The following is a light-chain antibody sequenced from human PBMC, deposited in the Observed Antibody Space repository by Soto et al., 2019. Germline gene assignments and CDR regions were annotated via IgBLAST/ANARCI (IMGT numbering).Light chain of an antibody. CDR1: QNVSTW. CDR2: DVS. V-gene: IGKV1-5*01. Sequence: DIQMTQSPSTLSASVGDRVTITCRPSQNVSTWLAWYQQKSGKAPKLLIYDVSNLESGVPSRFSGSGSGTEFSLSIRGLQPDDFATYYCQQYDSYRTFGQGTQVEVK. CDR3: QQYDSYRT. J-gene: IGKJ1*01.